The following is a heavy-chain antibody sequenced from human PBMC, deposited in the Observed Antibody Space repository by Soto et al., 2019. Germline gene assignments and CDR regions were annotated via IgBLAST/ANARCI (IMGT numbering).Heavy chain of an antibody. CDR1: GGTFSDSV. CDR3: ARGRDGSNYYFDY. V-gene: IGHV1-69*13. D-gene: IGHD3-10*01. J-gene: IGHJ4*02. CDR2: IVPIFGKA. Sequence: ASVKVSCKASGGTFSDSVTSWVRQAPGQGLEWMGGIVPIFGKANLAEKFQDRVTITADESTSTAYMKLTSLRSEDTAVYYCARGRDGSNYYFDYWGQVTLVTFSS.